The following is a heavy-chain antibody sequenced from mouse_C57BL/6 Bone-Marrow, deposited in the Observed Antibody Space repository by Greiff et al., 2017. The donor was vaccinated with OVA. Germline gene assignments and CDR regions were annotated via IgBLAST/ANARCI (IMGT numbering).Heavy chain of an antibody. D-gene: IGHD1-1*01. Sequence: EVQRVESGAELVKPGASVKISCKASGYAFSSYWMNWVKQSNGKSLEWIGVINPNYGTTSYNQKFKGKATLTVDQSSSTAYMQLNSLTSEDSAVYYCARSGRSYYYGSAWFAYWGQGTLVTVSA. CDR2: INPNYGTT. J-gene: IGHJ3*01. CDR1: GYAFSSYW. V-gene: IGHV1-39*01. CDR3: ARSGRSYYYGSAWFAY.